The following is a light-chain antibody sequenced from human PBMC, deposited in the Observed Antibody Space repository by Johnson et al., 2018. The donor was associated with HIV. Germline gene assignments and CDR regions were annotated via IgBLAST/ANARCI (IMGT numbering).Light chain of an antibody. J-gene: IGLJ1*01. V-gene: IGLV1-51*01. CDR2: DNN. CDR3: GTWDSSLSARYC. Sequence: QSVLTQPPSVSAAPGQKVTISCSGSSSNIGNNYVSWYQQLPGTAPKLLIYDNNKRPSGIPDRFSGSKSGTSATLGITGLQTGDEADYYCGTWDSSLSARYCFGTGTKVTVL. CDR1: SSNIGNNY.